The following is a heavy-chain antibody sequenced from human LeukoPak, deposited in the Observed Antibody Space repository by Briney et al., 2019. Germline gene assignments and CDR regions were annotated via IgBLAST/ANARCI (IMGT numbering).Heavy chain of an antibody. V-gene: IGHV1-8*01. CDR3: ARASWYCSSTSCYLDWFDP. CDR2: MNPNSGNT. Sequence: ASVKVSCKASGYTFTSYDISWVRQATGQGLEWMGWMNPNSGNTGYAQKFQGRVTMTRNTSISTAYMELSSLRSEDTAVYYCARASWYCSSTSCYLDWFDPWGQGTLVTVSS. J-gene: IGHJ5*02. D-gene: IGHD2-2*01. CDR1: GYTFTSYD.